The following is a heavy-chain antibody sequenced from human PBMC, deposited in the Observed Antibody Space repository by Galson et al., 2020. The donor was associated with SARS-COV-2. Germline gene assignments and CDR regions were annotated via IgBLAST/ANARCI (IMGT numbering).Heavy chain of an antibody. V-gene: IGHV3-23*01. Sequence: GGSLRLSCAASGFTFSSYAMSWVRQAPGKGLEWVSAISGSGGSTYYADSVKGRFTISRDNSKNTLYLQMNSLRAEDTAVYYCAKVAQVVKWIVVVAAAKYYFDYWGQGTLVTVSS. CDR1: GFTFSSYA. D-gene: IGHD2-2*01. CDR2: ISGSGGST. J-gene: IGHJ4*02. CDR3: AKVAQVVKWIVVVAAAKYYFDY.